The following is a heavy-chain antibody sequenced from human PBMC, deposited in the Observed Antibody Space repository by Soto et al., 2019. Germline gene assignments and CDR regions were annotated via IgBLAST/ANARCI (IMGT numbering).Heavy chain of an antibody. D-gene: IGHD2-2*01. V-gene: IGHV3-30-3*01. Sequence: QVQLVESGGGVVQPGRSLRLSCAASGFTFSSYAMHWVRQAPGKGLEWVAVISYDGSNKYYADSVKGRFTISRDNYKNTLYLQLNRLRAEDTAVYYCARAVCISTNCYLTYYYYGMDVWGQGTTVSVSS. J-gene: IGHJ6*02. CDR2: ISYDGSNK. CDR3: ARAVCISTNCYLTYYYYGMDV. CDR1: GFTFSSYA.